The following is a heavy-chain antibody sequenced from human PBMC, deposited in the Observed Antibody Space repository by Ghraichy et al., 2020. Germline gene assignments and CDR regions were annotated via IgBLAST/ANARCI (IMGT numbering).Heavy chain of an antibody. D-gene: IGHD6-13*01. Sequence: GGSLRLSCAATGYTVSTNNMTWVRQAPGKGLEWVSVIYSGGSTYYTDSVKGRFTISRDNSKNTVYLQMNSLRAEDTAVYYCARGAAGTWDYHFDYWGQGSLF. J-gene: IGHJ4*02. V-gene: IGHV3-66*02. CDR3: ARGAAGTWDYHFDY. CDR1: GYTVSTNN. CDR2: IYSGGST.